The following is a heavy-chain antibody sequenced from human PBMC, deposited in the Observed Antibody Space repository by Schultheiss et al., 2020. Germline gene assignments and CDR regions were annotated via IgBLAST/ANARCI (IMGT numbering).Heavy chain of an antibody. V-gene: IGHV3-13*01. CDR1: GFTFSSYW. CDR2: IGTAGDT. D-gene: IGHD6-13*01. CDR3: AKDEGKRWYGPNYYYYGMDV. J-gene: IGHJ6*02. Sequence: GGSLRLSCAASGFTFSSYWMHWVRQAPGKGLVWVSAIGTAGDTYYPDSVKGRFTISRDNSKNTLYLQMNSLRAEDTAVYYCAKDEGKRWYGPNYYYYGMDVWGQGTTVTVSS.